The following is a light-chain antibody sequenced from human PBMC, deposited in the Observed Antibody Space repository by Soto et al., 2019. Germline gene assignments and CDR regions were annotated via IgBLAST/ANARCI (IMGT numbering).Light chain of an antibody. CDR3: QQFYVVPCT. CDR2: WAS. V-gene: IGKV4-1*01. J-gene: IGKJ2*02. CDR1: QSVLHSPNNKNY. Sequence: DIVMTQSPDSLAVSLGERATINCKSSQSVLHSPNNKNYLAWFQQKPGQPPKLLIYWASTRESGVPDRFSGSGSGTDFTLSISSLQAEDVAVYYFQQFYVVPCTFGQGTKLEIK.